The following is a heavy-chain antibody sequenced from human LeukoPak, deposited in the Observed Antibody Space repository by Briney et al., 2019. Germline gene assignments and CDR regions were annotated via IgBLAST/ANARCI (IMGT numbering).Heavy chain of an antibody. Sequence: GASVKVSCKASGYTFTSYYMHWVRQAPGQGLEWMGIINPSGGSTSYAQKFQGRVTMTRDTSTSTVYMELSSLRSEDTAVYYCARDLRVWLRLGYYYYYMDVWGKGTTVTVSS. J-gene: IGHJ6*03. D-gene: IGHD5-12*01. CDR1: GYTFTSYY. CDR3: ARDLRVWLRLGYYYYYMDV. CDR2: INPSGGST. V-gene: IGHV1-46*01.